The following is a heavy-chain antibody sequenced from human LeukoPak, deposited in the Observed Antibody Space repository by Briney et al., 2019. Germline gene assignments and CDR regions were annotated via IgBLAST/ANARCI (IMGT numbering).Heavy chain of an antibody. Sequence: SVKVSCKASGGTFSSYAISWVRQAPGQGLEWMGGIIPIFGTANYAQKFQGRVTITADKSTSTAYMELSSLRSEDTAVYYCARGSSSGSYFGRGVDYWGQGTLVTVSS. D-gene: IGHD1-26*01. CDR3: ARGSSSGSYFGRGVDY. CDR1: GGTFSSYA. CDR2: IIPIFGTA. V-gene: IGHV1-69*06. J-gene: IGHJ4*02.